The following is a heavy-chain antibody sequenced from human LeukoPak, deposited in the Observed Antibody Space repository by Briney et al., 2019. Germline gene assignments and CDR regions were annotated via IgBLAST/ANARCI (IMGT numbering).Heavy chain of an antibody. CDR3: ARPRSITMVRGNTNWFDP. D-gene: IGHD3-10*01. CDR1: GGSISSSSYY. J-gene: IGHJ5*02. V-gene: IGHV4-39*01. CDR2: NYYSGST. Sequence: SETLSLTCTVSGGSISSSSYYWGWLRPPPGKGLEWIGSNYYSGSTSYNPSLRSRVTISVDTSKNQFSLKLSSVTAADTAVYYCARPRSITMVRGNTNWFDPWGQGTLVTVSS.